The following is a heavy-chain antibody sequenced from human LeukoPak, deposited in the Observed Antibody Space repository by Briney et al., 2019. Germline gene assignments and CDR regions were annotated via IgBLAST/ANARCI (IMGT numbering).Heavy chain of an antibody. Sequence: GGSLRLSCEASGFSFSQHSMGWVRLAPGKGLEWVSSITGGGTFTFYADSVKGRFTVSRDNANNLLFLQLHSLRADDTAIYYCVTGDNPVYTGENPRLEAFDIWAQGTMVTVSS. CDR2: ITGGGTFT. J-gene: IGHJ3*02. V-gene: IGHV3-21*01. CDR3: VTGDNPVYTGENPRLEAFDI. D-gene: IGHD7-27*01. CDR1: GFSFSQHS.